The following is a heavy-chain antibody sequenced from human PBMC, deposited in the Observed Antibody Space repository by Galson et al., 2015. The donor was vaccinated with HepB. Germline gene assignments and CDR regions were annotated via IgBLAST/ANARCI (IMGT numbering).Heavy chain of an antibody. V-gene: IGHV3-33*01. CDR2: IWYDGSIE. CDR1: GFTFSSYG. Sequence: SLRLSCAASGFTFSSYGMYWVRQAPGKGLEWVAVIWYDGSIEYYRDSVRGRFTVSRDNSRNTLYLQMSSLRAEDTAVYYCARDLVFGLDYWGQGTLVIVSS. CDR3: ARDLVFGLDY. J-gene: IGHJ4*02. D-gene: IGHD2-21*01.